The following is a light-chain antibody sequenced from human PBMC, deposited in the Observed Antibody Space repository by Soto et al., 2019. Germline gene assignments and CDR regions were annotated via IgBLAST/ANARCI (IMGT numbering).Light chain of an antibody. Sequence: DIVLTQSPGTLSLSPGQRATLSCRASQSISSSFLAWYQQKPGQAPRLLIYGASSRATGIPDRFSGSGSGTDFTLTISRLEPEDFAVYYCQQCGSSPETF. CDR3: QQCGSSPET. CDR2: GAS. J-gene: IGKJ1*01. CDR1: QSISSSF. V-gene: IGKV3-20*01.